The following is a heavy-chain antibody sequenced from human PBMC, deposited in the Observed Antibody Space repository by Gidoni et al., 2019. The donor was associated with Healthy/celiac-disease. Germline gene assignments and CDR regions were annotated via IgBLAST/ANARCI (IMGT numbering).Heavy chain of an antibody. V-gene: IGHV3-30-3*01. CDR3: ARPEYGDYVRSDY. J-gene: IGHJ4*02. D-gene: IGHD4-17*01. Sequence: QVQLVESGGGVVQPGRSLRLSCAASGFTFSSYAMHWVRQAPGKGLEWVAVISYDGSNKYYADSVKGRFTISRDNSKNTLYLQMNSLRAEDTAVYYCARPEYGDYVRSDYWGQGTLVTVSS. CDR2: ISYDGSNK. CDR1: GFTFSSYA.